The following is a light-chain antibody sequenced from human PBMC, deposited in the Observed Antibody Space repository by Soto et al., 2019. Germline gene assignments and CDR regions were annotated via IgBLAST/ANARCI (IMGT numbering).Light chain of an antibody. V-gene: IGKV1-5*01. CDR1: QSISSW. CDR2: DAS. J-gene: IGKJ2*01. Sequence: DIQMTQSPSTLSASVGDXXXITCRASQSISSWLAWYQQKPGKAPKLLIYDASSLESGVPSRFSGSGSGTEFTLTISSLQPDDFATYYCQQWRTFGQGTKLEIK. CDR3: QQWRT.